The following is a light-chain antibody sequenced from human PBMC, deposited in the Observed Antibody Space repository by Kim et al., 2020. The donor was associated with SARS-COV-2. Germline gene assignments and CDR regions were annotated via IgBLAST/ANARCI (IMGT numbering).Light chain of an antibody. J-gene: IGLJ2*01. CDR1: SSYVGAYNY. V-gene: IGLV2-8*01. CDR2: EVT. Sequence: QSALTQPPSASGSPEQSVTIPDTGTSSYVGAYNYVCWYQQNPGKAPKLMIYEVTKRPSGVPDRFSGSKSGNTASLTVAGLQAEDEAEYYCTSYAGSNSFAVFGGGTQLTVL. CDR3: TSYAGSNSFAV.